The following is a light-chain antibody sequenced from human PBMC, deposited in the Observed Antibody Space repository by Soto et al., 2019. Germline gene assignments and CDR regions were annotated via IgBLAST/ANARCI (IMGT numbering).Light chain of an antibody. CDR3: FSYTSSRTLV. V-gene: IGLV2-14*01. CDR2: DVS. Sequence: QSALTQPASVSGPPGQSITISCTGTSSDVGAYNYVSWYQQHPGKAPKLMIFDVSNRPSGVSDRFSGSKSGNTASLTISGLQAEDEADYYCFSYTSSRTLVFGGGTKLTVL. CDR1: SSDVGAYNY. J-gene: IGLJ2*01.